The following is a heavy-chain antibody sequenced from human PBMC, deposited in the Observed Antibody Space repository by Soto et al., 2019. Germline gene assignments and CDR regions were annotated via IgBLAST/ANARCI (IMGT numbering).Heavy chain of an antibody. D-gene: IGHD2-2*02. CDR3: ARVHSGYCSSNSRHTRASFDP. Sequence: GGSLRLSCAASGFTVSSNYMSWVRQAPGKGLEWVSVIYSGGSTYYADSVKGRFTISRDNSKNTLYLQMNSLRAEDTAVYYCARVHSGYCSSNSRHTRASFDPWGQGTPVTVSS. CDR2: IYSGGST. J-gene: IGHJ5*02. CDR1: GFTVSSNY. V-gene: IGHV3-53*01.